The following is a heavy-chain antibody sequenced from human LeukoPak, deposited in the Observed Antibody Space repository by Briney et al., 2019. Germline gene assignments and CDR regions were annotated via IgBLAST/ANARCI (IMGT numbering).Heavy chain of an antibody. J-gene: IGHJ2*01. V-gene: IGHV4-4*07. CDR2: IYSSGTT. D-gene: IGHD2-2*01. Sequence: PSETLSLTCSVSGGFISSYYWSWIRQPAGKGLEGIGRIYSSGTTNYSPSLKSRVTMSVDTSKNQFSLRLSSVTAADTAVYFCTRDIVLPTAYWYFDLWGRGTLVTVSS. CDR3: TRDIVLPTAYWYFDL. CDR1: GGFISSYY.